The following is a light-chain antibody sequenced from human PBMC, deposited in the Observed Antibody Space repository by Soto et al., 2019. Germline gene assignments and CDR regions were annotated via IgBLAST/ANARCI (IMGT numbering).Light chain of an antibody. CDR2: GAS. CDR1: QSIRHY. J-gene: IGKJ1*01. Sequence: DIQMTQSPPTLSASVGDRVTITCRASQSIRHYLAWYQQMPGKAPKLLIYGASTLQSGVPSRFSGSGSGTEFTLIISSLQPDDFGTYFCQHHNSYSQTFGQGTKVEIK. CDR3: QHHNSYSQT. V-gene: IGKV1-5*01.